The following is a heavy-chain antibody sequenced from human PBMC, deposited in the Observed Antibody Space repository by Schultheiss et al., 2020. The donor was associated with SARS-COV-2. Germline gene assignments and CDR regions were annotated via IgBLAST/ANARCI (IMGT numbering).Heavy chain of an antibody. CDR1: GGSFSGYY. D-gene: IGHD1-26*01. Sequence: SQTLSLTCAVYGGSFSGYYWSWIRQLPAKGLEWIGYIYYSGSTNYNPSLKSRVTISVDTSKNQFSLKLSSVTAADTAVYYCARESEGATFWGQGTLVTVSS. CDR3: ARESEGATF. CDR2: IYYSGST. V-gene: IGHV4-59*12. J-gene: IGHJ4*02.